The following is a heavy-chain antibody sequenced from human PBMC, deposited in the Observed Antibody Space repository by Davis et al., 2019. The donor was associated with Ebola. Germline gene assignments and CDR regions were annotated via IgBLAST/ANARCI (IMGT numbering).Heavy chain of an antibody. V-gene: IGHV3-30*18. D-gene: IGHD3-16*01. CDR2: ISSDGKTT. CDR1: GFIFSRHG. CDR3: AKEGAWGNWYLDL. J-gene: IGHJ2*01. Sequence: GESLKISCVASGFIFSRHGMHWVRQAPGKGLEWVAVISSDGKTTYYADSVKGRFSLSRDNPKNTMDLQMNSLRGEDTAVYYCAKEGAWGNWYLDLWGRGTLVTVSS.